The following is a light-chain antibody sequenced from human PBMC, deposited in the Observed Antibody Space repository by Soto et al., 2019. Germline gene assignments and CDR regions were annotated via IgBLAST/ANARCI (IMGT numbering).Light chain of an antibody. CDR3: SSYTSSSTYV. J-gene: IGLJ1*01. V-gene: IGLV2-14*01. CDR2: EVS. Sequence: QSALTQPASVSGSPGQSITISCTGTSSDLGSYNYVSWYQQHPGKAPKLMIYEVSDRPSGVSNRFSGSKSGNTASLTISGLQPEDESDYYCSSYTSSSTYVFGTGTKLTVL. CDR1: SSDLGSYNY.